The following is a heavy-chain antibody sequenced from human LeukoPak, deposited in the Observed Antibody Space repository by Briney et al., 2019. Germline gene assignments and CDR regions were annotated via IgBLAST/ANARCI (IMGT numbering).Heavy chain of an antibody. D-gene: IGHD1-1*01. Sequence: GGSLRLSCAASGSTFTFYAMSWVRQAPGKGLEWVSVISGSGGSTYYADSVKGRFTISRDNSKNTLYLQTNSLRAEDTAVYYCANNWNFDNWGQGTLVTVSS. V-gene: IGHV3-23*01. CDR2: ISGSGGST. CDR1: GSTFTFYA. CDR3: ANNWNFDN. J-gene: IGHJ4*02.